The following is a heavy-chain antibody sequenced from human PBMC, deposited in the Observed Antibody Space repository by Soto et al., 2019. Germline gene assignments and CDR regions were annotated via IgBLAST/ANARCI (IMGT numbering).Heavy chain of an antibody. D-gene: IGHD5-12*01. V-gene: IGHV1-69*01. CDR2: IIPIFGTA. Sequence: QVQLVQSGAEVKKPGSSVKVSCTASGGTFSSYAISWVRQAPGQGLEWMGGIIPIFGTANYAQKFQGRVTITADESTSTAYMELSSLRSEDTAVYYCAREQTRDGYKYDAFDIWGQGTMVTVSS. J-gene: IGHJ3*02. CDR1: GGTFSSYA. CDR3: AREQTRDGYKYDAFDI.